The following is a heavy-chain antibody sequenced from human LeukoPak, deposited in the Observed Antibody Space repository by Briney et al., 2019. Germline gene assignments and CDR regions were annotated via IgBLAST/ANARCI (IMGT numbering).Heavy chain of an antibody. CDR2: IYYSGST. CDR3: ARDRAQSHYGMDV. CDR1: GGSISSSSYY. Sequence: SETLSLTCTVSGGSISSSSYYWGWIRQHPGKGLEWIGYIYYSGSTYYNPSPKSRVTISVDTSKNQFSLKLSSVTAADTAVYYCARDRAQSHYGMDVWGQGTRSPSP. J-gene: IGHJ6*02. D-gene: IGHD3-10*01. V-gene: IGHV4-31*03.